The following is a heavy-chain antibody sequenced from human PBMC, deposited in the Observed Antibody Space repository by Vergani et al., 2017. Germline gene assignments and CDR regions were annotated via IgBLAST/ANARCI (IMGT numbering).Heavy chain of an antibody. D-gene: IGHD3-16*01. J-gene: IGHJ4*01. CDR2: LTGGGGST. CDR1: GFTFSTYA. CDR3: AKHFRGWGIDY. Sequence: EVQLLESGGSLKQPGGSVRLSCAASGFTFSTYAMHWVRQAPGKGLEWVSALTGGGGSTYYADSFKGRFIISRDNSRDTLYLQMNSLRTDDTATYYCAKHFRGWGIDYWGHGTQVIVSS. V-gene: IGHV3-23*01.